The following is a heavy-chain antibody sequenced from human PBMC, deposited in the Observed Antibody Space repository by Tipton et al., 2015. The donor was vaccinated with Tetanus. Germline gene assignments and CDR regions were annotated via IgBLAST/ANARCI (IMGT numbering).Heavy chain of an antibody. D-gene: IGHD3-22*01. CDR1: GFTFSSYA. V-gene: IGHV3-30*04. Sequence: SLRLSCVASGFTFSSYAMHWVRQAPGKGLEWVAVISYDGSNKYYADSVKGRFTISRDNSKNTLYLQMNSLRAEDTAVYYCARESYYDSSGYATYAFDIWGQGTMVTVSS. CDR3: ARESYYDSSGYATYAFDI. J-gene: IGHJ3*02. CDR2: ISYDGSNK.